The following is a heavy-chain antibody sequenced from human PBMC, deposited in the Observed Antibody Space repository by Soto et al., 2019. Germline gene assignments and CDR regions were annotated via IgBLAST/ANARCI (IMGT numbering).Heavy chain of an antibody. Sequence: PGGSLRLSCAASGFTFSSYAMHWVRQAPGKGLEWVAVISYDGSNKYYADSVKGRFTISRDNSKNTLYLQMNSLRAEDTAVYYCARPQPYYYDSSGRRAEYFQHWGQGTLVTVSS. CDR3: ARPQPYYYDSSGRRAEYFQH. V-gene: IGHV3-30-3*01. J-gene: IGHJ1*01. CDR2: ISYDGSNK. D-gene: IGHD3-22*01. CDR1: GFTFSSYA.